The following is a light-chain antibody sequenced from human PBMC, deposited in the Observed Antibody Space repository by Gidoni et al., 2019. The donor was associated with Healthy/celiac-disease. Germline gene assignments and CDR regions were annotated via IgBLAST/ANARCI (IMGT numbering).Light chain of an antibody. CDR2: AAS. CDR1: QSISSY. CDR3: QQSYSTPHT. Sequence: DIQMTQSPSSLSASVGDRVTITCRASQSISSYLNWYQQKPGKAPKLLIYAASSLQSGVPSRFSGSASGTDFPLTISSLQPEDFATYYCQQSYSTPHTFGQGTKVEIK. J-gene: IGKJ1*01. V-gene: IGKV1-39*01.